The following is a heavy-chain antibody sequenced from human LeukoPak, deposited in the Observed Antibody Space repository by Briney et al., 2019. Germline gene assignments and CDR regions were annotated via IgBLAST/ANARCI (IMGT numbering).Heavy chain of an antibody. V-gene: IGHV3-21*01. CDR2: ISSSSSYI. CDR1: GFTFSSYS. D-gene: IGHD6-13*01. Sequence: GGSLRLSCAASGFTFSSYSMNWVRQAPGKGLEWVSSISSSSSYIYYADSVKGRFTISRDNAKNSLYLQMNSLRAEDTAVYYCAREEGYSSGWYVANDYWGQGTLVTVSS. CDR3: AREEGYSSGWYVANDY. J-gene: IGHJ4*02.